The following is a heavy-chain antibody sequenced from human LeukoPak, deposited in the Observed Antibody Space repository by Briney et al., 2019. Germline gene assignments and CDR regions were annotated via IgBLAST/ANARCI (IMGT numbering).Heavy chain of an antibody. CDR3: ARGPTAVRGVIPFDY. V-gene: IGHV4-34*01. CDR2: INHSGST. D-gene: IGHD3-10*01. Sequence: PSETLSLTCAVYGGSFSGYYWSWLRQPPGKGLEWIGEINHSGSTNYNPSLKSRVTISVDTSKNQFSLKLSSVTAADTAVYYCARGPTAVRGVIPFDYWGQGTLVTVSS. CDR1: GGSFSGYY. J-gene: IGHJ4*02.